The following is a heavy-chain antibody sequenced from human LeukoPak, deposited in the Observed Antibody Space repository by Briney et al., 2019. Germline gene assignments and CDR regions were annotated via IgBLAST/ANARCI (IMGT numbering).Heavy chain of an antibody. V-gene: IGHV3-15*01. CDR2: IKSKTDGGTT. CDR1: GFTFSNAW. D-gene: IGHD2-2*01. Sequence: PGGSLRLSCAASGFTFSNAWMSWVRQAPGKGLEWVGRIKSKTDGGTTDYAAPVKGRFTISRDDSKNTLYLQMNSLKTEDTAVYYCTTWYCSSTSCYLDYWGQGTLVTVSS. CDR3: TTWYCSSTSCYLDY. J-gene: IGHJ4*02.